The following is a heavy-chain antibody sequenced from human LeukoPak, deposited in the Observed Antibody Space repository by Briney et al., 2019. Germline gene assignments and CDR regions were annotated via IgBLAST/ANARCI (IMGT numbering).Heavy chain of an antibody. D-gene: IGHD5-24*01. Sequence: PSQTLSLTCTVSGGSLSSGGYYWGWIRQPPGKGLEWIGSIYYSGSTYYNPSLKSRVTISVDTSKNQFSLKLSSVTAADTAVYYCAREPMATMAFDYWGQGTLVTVSS. CDR3: AREPMATMAFDY. CDR1: GGSLSSGGYY. V-gene: IGHV4-39*07. CDR2: IYYSGST. J-gene: IGHJ4*02.